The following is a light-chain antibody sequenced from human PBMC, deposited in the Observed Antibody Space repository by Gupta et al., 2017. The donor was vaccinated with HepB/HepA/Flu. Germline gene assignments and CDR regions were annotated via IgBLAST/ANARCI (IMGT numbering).Light chain of an antibody. CDR1: QRIVNY. CDR3: QQRSNWPLT. Sequence: EIVLTQSPATLSLSPGERATLSCRASQRIVNYLAWYQQKPGQAPRLLIYDASNRATGIPARFSGSGSWTDFTLTISSLEPEDFAVYYCQQRSNWPLTFGGGTKVEIK. CDR2: DAS. V-gene: IGKV3-11*01. J-gene: IGKJ4*01.